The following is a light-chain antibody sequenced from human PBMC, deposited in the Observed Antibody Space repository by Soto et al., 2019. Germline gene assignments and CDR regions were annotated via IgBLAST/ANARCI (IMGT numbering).Light chain of an antibody. CDR3: QQYKNWPQT. Sequence: EIVMTQSPATLSVSPGERATLSCRASQSVSSNLAWYQQKPGQAHRLLIYGASTRATGIPARFSGSGSGTEFTLTISSLQSEDFAVYYCQQYKNWPQTFGQGTKVEIK. CDR2: GAS. CDR1: QSVSSN. J-gene: IGKJ1*01. V-gene: IGKV3-15*01.